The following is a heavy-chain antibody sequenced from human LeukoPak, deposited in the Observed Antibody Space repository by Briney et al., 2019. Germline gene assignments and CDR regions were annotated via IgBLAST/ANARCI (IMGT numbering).Heavy chain of an antibody. CDR2: IRQDGSDK. J-gene: IGHJ3*01. D-gene: IGHD6-13*01. CDR3: VVYKYILSWSAFDF. V-gene: IGHV3-7*01. CDR1: GFTFRDFH. Sequence: PGGSLRLSCKASGFTFRDFHMGWIRQAPGKGLEWVADIRQDGSDKYYVDSVKGRFIISRDNAKKSVSLHMNNLRVEDTAVYYCVVYKYILSWSAFDFWGRGTMVTVSS.